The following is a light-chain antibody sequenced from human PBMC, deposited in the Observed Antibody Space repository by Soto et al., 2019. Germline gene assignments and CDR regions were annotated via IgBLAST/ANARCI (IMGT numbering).Light chain of an antibody. CDR3: QQYATSPIT. V-gene: IGKV3-20*01. Sequence: ENVLTQSPGTLSLSPGERATISCSASQSVGRNYLAWFQQKSGQANRLVIYGASSRAAGITERRSGSGSGTDCTLTISRLAPEDFAVYYCQQYATSPITFGQGTRLEI. CDR1: QSVGRNY. J-gene: IGKJ5*01. CDR2: GAS.